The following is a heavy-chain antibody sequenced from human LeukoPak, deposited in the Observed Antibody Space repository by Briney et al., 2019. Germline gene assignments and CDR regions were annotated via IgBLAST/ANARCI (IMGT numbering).Heavy chain of an antibody. Sequence: GASVKVSCKASGYTFTTLDINWVRQATGQGLEWMGWINPNSGNRGYAQKFQGRVTITRDTSISTAYTELSSLRSEDTAVYYCARVDGSPDYWGQGTLVTVSS. D-gene: IGHD2-15*01. J-gene: IGHJ4*02. V-gene: IGHV1-8*03. CDR1: GYTFTTLD. CDR2: INPNSGNR. CDR3: ARVDGSPDY.